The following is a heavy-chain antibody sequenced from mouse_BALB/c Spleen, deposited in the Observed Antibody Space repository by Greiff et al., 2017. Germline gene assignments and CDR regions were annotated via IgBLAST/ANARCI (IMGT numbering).Heavy chain of an antibody. J-gene: IGHJ3*01. CDR2: ISSGSSTI. Sequence: EVKVVESGGGLVQPGGSRKLSCAASGFTFSSFGMHWVRQAPEKGLEWVAYISSGSSTIYYADTVKGRFTISRDNPKNTLFLQMTSLRSEDTAMYYCARGPRGAWFAYWGQGTLVTVSA. CDR1: GFTFSSFG. V-gene: IGHV5-17*02. CDR3: ARGPRGAWFAY. D-gene: IGHD6-1*01.